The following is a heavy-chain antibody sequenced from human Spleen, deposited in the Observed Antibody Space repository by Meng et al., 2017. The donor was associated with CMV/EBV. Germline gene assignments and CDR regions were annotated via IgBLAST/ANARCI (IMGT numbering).Heavy chain of an antibody. D-gene: IGHD7-27*01. CDR1: GFTFSSYW. J-gene: IGHJ6*02. CDR3: ASPRVTGYYGMDV. CDR2: ISGSGGST. V-gene: IGHV3-23*01. Sequence: GESLKISCAASGFTFSSYWMHWVRQAPGKGLEWVSAISGSGGSTYYADSVKGRFTISRDNSKNTLYLQMNSLRAEDTAVYYCASPRVTGYYGMDVWGQGTTVTVSS.